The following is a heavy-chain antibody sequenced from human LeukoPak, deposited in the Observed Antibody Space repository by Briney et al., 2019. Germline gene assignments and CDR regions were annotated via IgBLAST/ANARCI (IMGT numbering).Heavy chain of an antibody. D-gene: IGHD2-2*01. CDR3: TRWDCTTTGCYPFDY. V-gene: IGHV3-73*01. CDR1: GFTFSGSA. CDR2: IRSKANSYVT. J-gene: IGHJ4*02. Sequence: GSLRLSCAASGFTFSGSAMHWVRQASGKGLEWVGRIRSKANSYVTAYAASVKGRFTISRDDSKNTAYLQMSSLKTEDTAVYYCTRWDCTTTGCYPFDYWGQGTLVTVSS.